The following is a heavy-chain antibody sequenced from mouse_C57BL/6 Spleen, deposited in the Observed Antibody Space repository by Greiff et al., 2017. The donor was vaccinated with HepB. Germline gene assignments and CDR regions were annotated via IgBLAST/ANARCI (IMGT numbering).Heavy chain of an antibody. D-gene: IGHD3-3*01. J-gene: IGHJ2*01. CDR3: ASCSRVPDD. CDR2: IDPSDSYT. CDR1: GYTFTSYW. V-gene: IGHV1-69*01. Sequence: QVQLKQPGAELVMPGASVKLSCKASGYTFTSYWMHWVKQRPGQGLEWIGEIDPSDSYTNYNQKFKGKSTLTVDKSSSTAYMQLSSLTSEDSAVYYCASCSRVPDDWGQGTTLTVSS.